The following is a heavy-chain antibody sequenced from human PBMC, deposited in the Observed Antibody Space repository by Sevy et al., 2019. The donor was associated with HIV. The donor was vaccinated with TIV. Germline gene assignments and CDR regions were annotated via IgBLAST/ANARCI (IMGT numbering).Heavy chain of an antibody. Sequence: ASVKVSCKASGYTFTSYAMHWVRQAPGQRLEWMGWINAGNGNTKYSQKCQGRVTITRDTSASTAYMEQSSLRSEDTAGYYCARCTDSGTSWNDRVPGCYYGMDVWGQGTTVTVSS. J-gene: IGHJ6*02. CDR3: ARCTDSGTSWNDRVPGCYYGMDV. CDR2: INAGNGNT. V-gene: IGHV1-3*01. D-gene: IGHD1-1*01. CDR1: GYTFTSYA.